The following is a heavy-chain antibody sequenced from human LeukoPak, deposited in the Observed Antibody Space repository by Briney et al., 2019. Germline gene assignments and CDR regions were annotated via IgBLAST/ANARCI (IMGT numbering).Heavy chain of an antibody. Sequence: SETLSLTCTVSGGSISSTIYYWGWIRQPPGKGLEWIGCIYYSGRTYYNPSLKIRVTMSVDTSKNQFSLRLTSVTAADTAVYYCVEMATRWYFDYWGQGTLATVSS. D-gene: IGHD5-24*01. CDR3: VEMATRWYFDY. V-gene: IGHV4-39*01. CDR1: GGSISSTIYY. CDR2: IYYSGRT. J-gene: IGHJ4*02.